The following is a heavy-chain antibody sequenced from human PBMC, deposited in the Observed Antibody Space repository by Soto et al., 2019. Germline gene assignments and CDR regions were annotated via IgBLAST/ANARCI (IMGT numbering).Heavy chain of an antibody. CDR3: AREMRGRGCWDY. Sequence: EVQLLESGGGLVQPGWSLRLSCTASGFAFSTYWMNWVRQAPGKGLEWVANITPDGTGKYYVDSVKGRFTNSRDNTKGSLSLQMNSMGAEDTAVYYRAREMRGRGCWDYWGPGVLVTVSS. V-gene: IGHV3-7*05. CDR2: ITPDGTGK. CDR1: GFAFSTYW. D-gene: IGHD2-15*01. J-gene: IGHJ4*02.